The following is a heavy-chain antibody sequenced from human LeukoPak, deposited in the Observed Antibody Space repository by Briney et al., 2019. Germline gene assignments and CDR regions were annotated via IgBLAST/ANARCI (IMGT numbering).Heavy chain of an antibody. CDR2: ITPIFGTA. V-gene: IGHV1-69*01. CDR1: GGTFSRFT. D-gene: IGHD3-22*01. J-gene: IGHJ4*02. CDR3: AREWGLESSGYYYAY. Sequence: SVKVSCTASGGTFSRFTISWVRQAPGQGFEWMGGITPIFGTANFAQKFQGRVSITADESTSTAFTELSSLRSEDTAVYYCAREWGLESSGYYYAYWGQGTLVTVSS.